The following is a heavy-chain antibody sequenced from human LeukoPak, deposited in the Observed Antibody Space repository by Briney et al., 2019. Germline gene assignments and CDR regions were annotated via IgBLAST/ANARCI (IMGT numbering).Heavy chain of an antibody. Sequence: SETLSLTCTVSGGSISSYYWSWIRQPPGKGLEWIGYIYYSGSTNYNPSLKSRVTISVDTSKNQFSPKLSSVTAADTAVYYCARDYYGSGYGMDVWGQGTTVTVSS. CDR1: GGSISSYY. D-gene: IGHD3-10*01. V-gene: IGHV4-59*01. CDR2: IYYSGST. J-gene: IGHJ6*02. CDR3: ARDYYGSGYGMDV.